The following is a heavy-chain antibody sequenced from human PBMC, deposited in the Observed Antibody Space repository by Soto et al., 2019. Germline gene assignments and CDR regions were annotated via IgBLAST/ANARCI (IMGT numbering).Heavy chain of an antibody. V-gene: IGHV1-2*04. D-gene: IGHD2-15*01. J-gene: IGHJ6*03. Sequence: GASVKVSCKASGYTFTGYYMHWVRQAPGQGLEWMGWINPNSGGTNYAQKLQGWVTMTRDTSISTAYMELSRLRSDDTAVYYCARGPEDGPPPQYYYYYMDVWGKGTTVTVSS. CDR2: INPNSGGT. CDR1: GYTFTGYY. CDR3: ARGPEDGPPPQYYYYYMDV.